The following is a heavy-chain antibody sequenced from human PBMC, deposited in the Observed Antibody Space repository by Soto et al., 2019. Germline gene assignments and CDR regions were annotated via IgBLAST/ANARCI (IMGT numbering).Heavy chain of an antibody. V-gene: IGHV4-59*01. D-gene: IGHD1-1*01. CDR1: GASMSSYY. CDR3: ARDDNNYGMDV. J-gene: IGHJ6*02. CDR2: IDHSGPI. Sequence: SETLSLTCTVSGASMSSYYWSWIRQSPGKALEWIGNIDHSGPINDNPSLKSRVSISVDTSKNQFSLKLSSVTAADTAVYYCARDDNNYGMDVWGQGTTVTVSS.